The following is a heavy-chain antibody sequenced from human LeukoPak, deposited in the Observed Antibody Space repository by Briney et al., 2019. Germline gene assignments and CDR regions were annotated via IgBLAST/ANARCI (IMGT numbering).Heavy chain of an antibody. CDR1: GYTFTSYG. D-gene: IGHD3-10*01. J-gene: IGHJ1*01. Sequence: ASVKVSCKASGYTFTSYGISWVRQAPGQGLEWMGWISAYNGNTNYAQKLQGGVTMTTDTSTSTAYMELRSLRSDDTAVYYCAGGSYDSGSPLSKHWGQGTLVTVSS. V-gene: IGHV1-18*01. CDR3: AGGSYDSGSPLSKH. CDR2: ISAYNGNT.